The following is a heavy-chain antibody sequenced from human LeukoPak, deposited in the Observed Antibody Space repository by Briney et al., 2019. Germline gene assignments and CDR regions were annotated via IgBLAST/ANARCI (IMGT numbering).Heavy chain of an antibody. Sequence: ASVKVSCKAAGYTFTSYGISWVRQAPGQGLEWMGWISAYNGNTNYAQKLQGRVTMTTDTSTSTAYMELRSLRSDDTAVYYCARAPYYYDSSGYYDYWGQGTLVTVSS. CDR2: ISAYNGNT. D-gene: IGHD3-22*01. CDR1: GYTFTSYG. CDR3: ARAPYYYDSSGYYDY. V-gene: IGHV1-18*01. J-gene: IGHJ4*02.